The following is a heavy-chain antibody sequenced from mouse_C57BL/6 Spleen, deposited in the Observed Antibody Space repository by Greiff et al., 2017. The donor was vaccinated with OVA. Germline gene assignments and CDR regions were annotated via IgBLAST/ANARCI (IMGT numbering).Heavy chain of an antibody. J-gene: IGHJ1*03. CDR1: GFSLSTSGMG. CDR3: ARKGTMTHWYFDV. D-gene: IGHD2-4*01. V-gene: IGHV8-12*01. CDR2: IYWDDDK. Sequence: LQESGPGILQSSQTLSLTCSFSGFSLSTSGMGVSWIRQPSGKGLEWLAHIYWDDDKRYNPSLKSRLTISKDTSRHQVFLKITSVDTADTATYYCARKGTMTHWYFDVWGTGTTVTVSS.